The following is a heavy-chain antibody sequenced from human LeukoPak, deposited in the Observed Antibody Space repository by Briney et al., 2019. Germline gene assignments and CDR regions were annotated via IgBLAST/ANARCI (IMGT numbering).Heavy chain of an antibody. J-gene: IGHJ3*01. Sequence: PGGSLRLSCAGSGFTFSRYGMHWIRQPPGKGLEWIGNIYSSESTNYNPSLKSRVAISVDTSRNQFSLKLTSVTAADTALYYCARRDGYYDSSGYYHFDAFDLWGQGTMVTVSS. D-gene: IGHD3-22*01. CDR2: IYSSEST. CDR1: GFTFSRYG. V-gene: IGHV4-4*09. CDR3: ARRDGYYDSSGYYHFDAFDL.